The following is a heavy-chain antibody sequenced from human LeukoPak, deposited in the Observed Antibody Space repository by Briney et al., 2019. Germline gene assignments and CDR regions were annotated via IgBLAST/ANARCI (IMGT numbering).Heavy chain of an antibody. J-gene: IGHJ4*02. CDR2: IYYSGST. Sequence: SETLSLTCTVSGGSVSSGSYYWSWIRQPPGKGLEWVGYIYYSGSTNYNPSLKSRVTVSADTSKNQFSLKLSSVTAADTAVYYCARAAGGIAAFDYWGQGTLVTVSS. CDR3: ARAAGGIAAFDY. D-gene: IGHD6-6*01. CDR1: GGSVSSGSYY. V-gene: IGHV4-61*01.